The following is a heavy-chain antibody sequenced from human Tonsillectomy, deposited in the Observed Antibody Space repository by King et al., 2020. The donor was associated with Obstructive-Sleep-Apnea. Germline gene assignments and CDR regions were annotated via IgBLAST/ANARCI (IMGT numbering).Heavy chain of an antibody. Sequence: QVQLQQWGAGLLKPSETLSLTCAVYGGSFSGYYWSWIRQPPGKGLEWIGEINHSGSTNYNPSLKSRVTISVDTSKNQFSLKLSSVTAADTAVYYCARERIVVVPAAKGLDYYYYGMDVWGQGTTVTVSS. V-gene: IGHV4-34*01. CDR3: ARERIVVVPAAKGLDYYYYGMDV. CDR2: INHSGST. J-gene: IGHJ6*02. D-gene: IGHD2-2*01. CDR1: GGSFSGYY.